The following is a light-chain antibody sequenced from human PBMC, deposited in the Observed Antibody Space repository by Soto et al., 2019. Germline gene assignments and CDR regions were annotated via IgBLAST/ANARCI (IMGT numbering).Light chain of an antibody. J-gene: IGKJ4*01. CDR1: QSVSSN. CDR3: QQFNYWPPLT. V-gene: IGKV3-15*01. Sequence: EIVMTQSPATLSVTPGERATLSCRASQSVSSNLAWYQQKPGQAPRLLMFNASTRATGIPARFSGGGSGTEFTLTITSLQSEDFVVYYCQQFNYWPPLTFGGGTKVEIK. CDR2: NAS.